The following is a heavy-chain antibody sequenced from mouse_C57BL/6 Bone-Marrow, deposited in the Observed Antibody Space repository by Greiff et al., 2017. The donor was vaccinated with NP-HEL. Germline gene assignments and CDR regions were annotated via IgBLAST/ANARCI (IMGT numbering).Heavy chain of an antibody. D-gene: IGHD1-1*01. CDR2: IDPSDSYT. CDR1: GYTFTSYW. CDR3: ASYGSSSFDY. J-gene: IGHJ2*01. Sequence: VQLQQSGAELVKPGASVKLSCKASGYTFTSYWMQWVKQRPGQGLEWIREIDPSDSYTNYNQKFKGKATLTVDTSSSTAYMQLSSLTSEDSAVYYCASYGSSSFDYWGQGTTLTVSS. V-gene: IGHV1-50*01.